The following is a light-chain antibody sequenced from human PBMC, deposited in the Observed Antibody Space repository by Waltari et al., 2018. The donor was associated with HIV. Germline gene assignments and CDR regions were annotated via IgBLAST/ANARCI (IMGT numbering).Light chain of an antibody. J-gene: IGLJ1*01. Sequence: QSALTQPASVSGSPGQSITISCPGTSSDVGSYDLVSWYQHHPGKAPDLMIDEVSKRPSGVSNRFSGSKSANTASLTISGLQAEDEADYYCCSYATGITYVFGTGTKVTVL. CDR1: SSDVGSYDL. CDR3: CSYATGITYV. V-gene: IGLV2-23*02. CDR2: EVS.